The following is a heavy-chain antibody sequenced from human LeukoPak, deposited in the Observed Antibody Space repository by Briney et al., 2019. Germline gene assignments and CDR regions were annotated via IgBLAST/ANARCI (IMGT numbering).Heavy chain of an antibody. J-gene: IGHJ4*02. D-gene: IGHD5-24*01. Sequence: GGSLRLSCAASGFSFSSYWMSWVRQAPGKVLEWVANIKQDGSEIFYAGSVKGRFTISRDNAKNSLYLQMNSLRAEDTAVYYCARSPDGFDYWGQGTLVTVSS. CDR1: GFSFSSYW. CDR3: ARSPDGFDY. V-gene: IGHV3-7*03. CDR2: IKQDGSEI.